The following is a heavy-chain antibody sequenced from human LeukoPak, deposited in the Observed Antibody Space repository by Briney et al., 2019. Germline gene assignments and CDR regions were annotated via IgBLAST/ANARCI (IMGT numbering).Heavy chain of an antibody. D-gene: IGHD3-10*02. J-gene: IGHJ5*02. V-gene: IGHV4-39*01. CDR3: ARPYLRGTVINNWFDP. Sequence: SETLSLTCTVSGGSISSSNFYWGWIRQPPGTGLEWIGSIYYSGSTYYNPSLKSRVTISVDTSKNQFSLKLSSVTAADTAVYYCARPYLRGTVINNWFDPWGQGTLVTVSS. CDR1: GGSISSSNFY. CDR2: IYYSGST.